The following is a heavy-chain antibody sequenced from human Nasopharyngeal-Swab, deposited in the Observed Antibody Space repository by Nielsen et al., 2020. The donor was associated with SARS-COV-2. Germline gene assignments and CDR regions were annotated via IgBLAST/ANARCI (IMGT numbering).Heavy chain of an antibody. Sequence: WIRQPPGKGLEWIGSIYYSGSTYYNPSLKSRVTISVDTSKNQFSLKLSSVTAADTAVYYCARRGRIAVAGFFDYWGQGTLVPSPQ. J-gene: IGHJ4*02. CDR2: IYYSGST. V-gene: IGHV4-39*01. CDR3: ARRGRIAVAGFFDY. D-gene: IGHD6-19*01.